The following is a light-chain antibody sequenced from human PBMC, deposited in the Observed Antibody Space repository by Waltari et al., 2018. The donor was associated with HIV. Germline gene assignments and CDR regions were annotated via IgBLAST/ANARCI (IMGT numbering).Light chain of an antibody. CDR3: CSYAGSSNWV. J-gene: IGLJ3*02. Sequence: QSALTQPASVSGSPGQSITISCTGSSSDVGGYNLVSWYQQHPGKAPKLMIYEGINRPSGISNRFSGSKSGNTASLTISGLQAEDEADYYCCSYAGSSNWVFGGGTKLTVL. CDR2: EGI. CDR1: SSDVGGYNL. V-gene: IGLV2-23*01.